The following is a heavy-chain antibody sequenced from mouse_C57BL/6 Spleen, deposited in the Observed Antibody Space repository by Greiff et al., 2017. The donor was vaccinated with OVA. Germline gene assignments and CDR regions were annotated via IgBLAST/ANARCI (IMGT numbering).Heavy chain of an antibody. V-gene: IGHV1-82*01. CDR1: GYAFSSSW. Sequence: VKLQQSGPELVKPGASVKLSCKASGYAFSSSWMNWVKQRPGKGLEWIGRIYPADVDTNYNRKFKGKATLTADKSSSTAYVQLSSLTSAASAVSFGARGIQYYYGSSYAMDYWGQGTSVTVSS. CDR2: IYPADVDT. D-gene: IGHD1-1*01. J-gene: IGHJ4*01. CDR3: ARGIQYYYGSSYAMDY.